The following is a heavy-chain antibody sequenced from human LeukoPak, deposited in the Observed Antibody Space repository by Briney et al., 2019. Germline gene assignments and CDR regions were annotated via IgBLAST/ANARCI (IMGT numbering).Heavy chain of an antibody. V-gene: IGHV4-34*01. D-gene: IGHD3-3*01. CDR2: INHSGST. CDR1: GGSFSNFY. CDR3: ARGRTIFGVVSADY. Sequence: SETLSLTCGVYGGSFSNFYWTWIRQPPGKGLEWIGEINHSGSTNYNPSLKSRVTISVDTSKNQFSLKLSSVTAADTAVYYCARGRTIFGVVSADYWGQGTLVTVSS. J-gene: IGHJ4*02.